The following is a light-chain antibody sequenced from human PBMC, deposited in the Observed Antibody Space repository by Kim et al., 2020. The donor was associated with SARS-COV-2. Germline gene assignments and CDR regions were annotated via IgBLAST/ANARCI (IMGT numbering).Light chain of an antibody. Sequence: DIQMTQSPSTLSASVGDRVTITCRASQSISSWLAWYQQKPGKAPKLLIYDASSLKSGVPSRFSGSGSGTEFTLTISSLQPDDFATYYSQQYNSYSWTFVQGTKIDIK. CDR3: QQYNSYSWT. CDR1: QSISSW. V-gene: IGKV1-5*01. CDR2: DAS. J-gene: IGKJ1*01.